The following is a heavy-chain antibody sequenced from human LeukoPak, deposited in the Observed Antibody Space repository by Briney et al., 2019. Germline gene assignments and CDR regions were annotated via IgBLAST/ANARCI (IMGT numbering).Heavy chain of an antibody. J-gene: IGHJ3*02. V-gene: IGHV4-39*01. CDR3: ARHLPYYYDSSGYLDAFDI. CDR1: GGSISSSSYY. Sequence: PSETLSLTCTVSGGSISSSSYYWGWIRQPPGKGLEWIGSIYYSGSTYYNPSLKSRVTISVDTSKNQFSLKLSSVTAADTAVYYCARHLPYYYDSSGYLDAFDIWGQGTMVTVSS. CDR2: IYYSGST. D-gene: IGHD3-22*01.